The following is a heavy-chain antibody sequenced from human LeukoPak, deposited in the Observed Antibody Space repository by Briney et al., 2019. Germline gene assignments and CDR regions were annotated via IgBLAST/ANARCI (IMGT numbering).Heavy chain of an antibody. CDR3: ARRIAVAGNVAFDI. CDR2: ISSSSSTI. V-gene: IGHV3-48*01. J-gene: IGHJ3*02. D-gene: IGHD6-19*01. Sequence: GGSLRLSCAASGFTFSSYSMNWVRQAPGKGLEWVSYISSSSSTIYYADSVKGRFTISRDNAKNSLYLQMNSLRAEDTAVYYCARRIAVAGNVAFDIWGQGTMVTVSS. CDR1: GFTFSSYS.